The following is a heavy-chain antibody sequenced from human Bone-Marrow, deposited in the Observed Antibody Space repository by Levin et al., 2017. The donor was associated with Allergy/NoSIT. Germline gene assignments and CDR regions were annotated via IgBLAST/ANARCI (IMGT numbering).Heavy chain of an antibody. D-gene: IGHD6-6*01. J-gene: IGHJ3*02. V-gene: IGHV4-39*01. CDR1: GGSISSSSYY. CDR3: ARHALRIPLKQLQSAGHAFDS. Sequence: SETLSLTCTVSGGSISSSSYYWGWIRQPPGKGLEWIGSIYYSGSTYYNPSLKSRVTISVDTSKNQFSLKLSSVTAADTAVYYCARHALRIPLKQLQSAGHAFDSWGQGTMVTVSS. CDR2: IYYSGST.